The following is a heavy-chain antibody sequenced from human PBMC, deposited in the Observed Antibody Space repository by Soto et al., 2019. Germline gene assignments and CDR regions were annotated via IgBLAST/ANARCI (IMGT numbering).Heavy chain of an antibody. J-gene: IGHJ4*02. D-gene: IGHD2-21*02. CDR2: INPRNGDT. V-gene: IGHV1-2*02. CDR3: VRGGGVDVVTPTRIVFDY. CDR1: GYTFTGNY. Sequence: QVQLVQSGAEVKKPGASVKVSCKVSGYTFTGNYMHWMRQAPGQGPEWMGWINPRNGDTDYAPKFQGRVTINRDTSISTAYMDLSRLTSDDTAIYFCVRGGGVDVVTPTRIVFDYWGQGTLLTVSS.